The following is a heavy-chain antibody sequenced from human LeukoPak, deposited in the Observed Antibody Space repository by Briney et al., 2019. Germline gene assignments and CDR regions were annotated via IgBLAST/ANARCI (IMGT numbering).Heavy chain of an antibody. CDR1: GFTFSDYY. CDR3: ARDRPPPLFGESYYYYGMDV. J-gene: IGHJ6*02. D-gene: IGHD3-10*01. V-gene: IGHV3-11*01. Sequence: GGSLRLSCAASGFTFSDYYMTWIRQAPGKGLEWLSYISRTGTTIYSADSVKGRFTISRDNAKNSLYLQMNSLRAEDTAVYYCARDRPPPLFGESYYYYGMDVWGQGTTVTVSS. CDR2: ISRTGTTI.